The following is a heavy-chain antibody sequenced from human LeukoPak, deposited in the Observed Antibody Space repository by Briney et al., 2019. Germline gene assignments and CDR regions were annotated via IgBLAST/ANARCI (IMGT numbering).Heavy chain of an antibody. CDR2: ISDSDDST. J-gene: IGHJ4*02. Sequence: GGSLRLSCAASGFTFSSYAMSWVRQAPGKGLEWVSTISDSDDSTYYADSVKGRFTISRDNSKNTLYLQMNSLRAEDTAVYYCARDYSDYWGQGTLVSVSS. V-gene: IGHV3-23*01. CDR1: GFTFSSYA. CDR3: ARDYSDY. D-gene: IGHD2-21*01.